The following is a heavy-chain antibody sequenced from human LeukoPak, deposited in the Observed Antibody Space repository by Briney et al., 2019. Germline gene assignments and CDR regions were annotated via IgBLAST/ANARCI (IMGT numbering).Heavy chain of an antibody. CDR1: GFRVSSNH. CDR3: ARNRYYDTSIDY. D-gene: IGHD3-22*01. J-gene: IGHJ4*02. CDR2: IYTGDVT. V-gene: IGHV3-53*01. Sequence: GGSLRLSCAVSGFRVSSNHMTWVRQAPGKGLEWVSLIYTGDVTYYADSVKGRFTISTDNSKNTLYLQMDSLTAEDTALYYYARNRYYDTSIDYSGQGTLVTVSS.